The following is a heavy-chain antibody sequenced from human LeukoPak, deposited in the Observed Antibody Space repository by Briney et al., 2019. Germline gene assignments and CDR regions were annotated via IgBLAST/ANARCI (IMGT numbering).Heavy chain of an antibody. D-gene: IGHD3-10*01. J-gene: IGHJ6*04. Sequence: GGSLRLSCAASRVTFSSYSMNWVRQAPGKGLGRVSSICSSSRYIYYADSVKGRFTISRDNAKNSLYLQMNSLRAEDTPVYYCARANKLWFGELPVGMDVWGKGTTVTVSS. CDR2: ICSSSRYI. CDR1: RVTFSSYS. CDR3: ARANKLWFGELPVGMDV. V-gene: IGHV3-21*01.